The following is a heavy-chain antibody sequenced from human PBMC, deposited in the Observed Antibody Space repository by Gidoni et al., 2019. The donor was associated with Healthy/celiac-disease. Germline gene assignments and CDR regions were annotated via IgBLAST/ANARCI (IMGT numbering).Heavy chain of an antibody. V-gene: IGHV3-30*01. CDR1: GFTFSSYA. D-gene: IGHD2-15*01. Sequence: QVQLVESGGGVVQPGRSLRLSCAASGFTFSSYAMHWVRQAPGKGLEWVAVISYDGSNKYYADSVKGRFTISRDNSKNTLYLQMNSLRAEDTAVYYCARAQVVDVLYYYYGMDVWGQGTTVTVSS. J-gene: IGHJ6*02. CDR2: ISYDGSNK. CDR3: ARAQVVDVLYYYYGMDV.